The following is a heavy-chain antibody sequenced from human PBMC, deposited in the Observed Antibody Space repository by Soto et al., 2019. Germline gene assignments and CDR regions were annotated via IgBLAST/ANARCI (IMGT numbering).Heavy chain of an antibody. CDR3: ARDSGYYPNWFDP. J-gene: IGHJ5*02. D-gene: IGHD3-22*01. CDR1: GYTFTCFS. V-gene: IGHV1-3*01. CDR2: INAGNGNT. Sequence: GGSMKGTCKASGYTFTCFSKHLVRQAPGQRLEWMGWINAGNGNTKYSQKFQGRVTITRDTSASTAYMELSSLRSEDTAVYYCARDSGYYPNWFDPWGQGTLVTVSS.